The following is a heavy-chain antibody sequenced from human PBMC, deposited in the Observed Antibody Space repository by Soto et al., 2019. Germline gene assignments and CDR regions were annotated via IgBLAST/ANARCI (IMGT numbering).Heavy chain of an antibody. CDR2: ISSSSSTI. CDR3: ARQYDYIWGSYRAPLDY. J-gene: IGHJ4*02. V-gene: IGHV3-48*01. Sequence: GGSLRLSCAASGFTFSSYSMNWVRQAPGKGLEWVSYISSSSSTIYYADSVKGRFTISRDNAKNSLYLQMNSLRAEDTAVYYCARQYDYIWGSYRAPLDYWGQGTLVTVSS. CDR1: GFTFSSYS. D-gene: IGHD3-16*02.